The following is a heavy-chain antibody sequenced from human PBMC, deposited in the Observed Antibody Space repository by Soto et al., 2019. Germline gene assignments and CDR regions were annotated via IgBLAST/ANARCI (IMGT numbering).Heavy chain of an antibody. CDR3: ARDSSSWYRGFNWFDP. J-gene: IGHJ5*02. CDR2: IIPIFGTA. D-gene: IGHD6-13*01. V-gene: IGHV1-69*06. Sequence: ASVKVSGKXSGGTFSGCAIRWMRQAPGQGLEWMGGIIPIFGTANYAQKFQGRVTITSDKSTSTAYMELSSLRSEDTAVYYRARDSSSWYRGFNWFDPWGQGTLVTVSS. CDR1: GGTFSGCA.